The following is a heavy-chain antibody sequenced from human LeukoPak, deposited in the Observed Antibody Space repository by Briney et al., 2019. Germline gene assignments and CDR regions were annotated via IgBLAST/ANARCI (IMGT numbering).Heavy chain of an antibody. CDR2: IIPIFGTA. Sequence: EWMGGIIPIFGTANYAQKFQGRATITTDEYTSTAYMELSSLRSEDTAVYYCARSVLLEYSSSSYYYYYYYMDVWGKGTTVTVSS. D-gene: IGHD6-6*01. CDR3: ARSVLLEYSSSSYYYYYYYMDV. V-gene: IGHV1-69*05. J-gene: IGHJ6*03.